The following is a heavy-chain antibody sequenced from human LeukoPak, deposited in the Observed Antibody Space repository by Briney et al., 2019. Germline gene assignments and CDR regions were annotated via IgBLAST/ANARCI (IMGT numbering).Heavy chain of an antibody. J-gene: IGHJ4*02. D-gene: IGHD6-13*01. V-gene: IGHV3-23*01. Sequence: GGSLRLSCAASGFTFSSYAMSWVRQAPGKGLEWVSAISGSDGSTYYADSVKGRFTISRDNSKSTLYLQMNSLRAEDTAVYYCAKDQGGSSSWYSKFDYWGQGTLVTVSS. CDR3: AKDQGGSSSWYSKFDY. CDR1: GFTFSSYA. CDR2: ISGSDGST.